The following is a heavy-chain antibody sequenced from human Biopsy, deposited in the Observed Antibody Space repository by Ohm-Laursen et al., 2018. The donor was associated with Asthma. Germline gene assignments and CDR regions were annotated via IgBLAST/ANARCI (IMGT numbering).Heavy chain of an antibody. CDR1: GFTFHNYV. Sequence: RSLRLSCAAPGFTFHNYVMHWVRQAPGKGLEWVAGIFFDGSNKYYADSVKGRFTISRDNSKDTFYLQVNSLRGDDTAVYYCARGKTWGRSYYFDYWGQGTLVTVSS. V-gene: IGHV3-30-3*01. CDR2: IFFDGSNK. D-gene: IGHD6-6*01. J-gene: IGHJ4*02. CDR3: ARGKTWGRSYYFDY.